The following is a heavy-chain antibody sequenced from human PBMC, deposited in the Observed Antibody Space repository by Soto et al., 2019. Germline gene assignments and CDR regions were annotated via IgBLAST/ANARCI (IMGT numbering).Heavy chain of an antibody. V-gene: IGHV1-18*01. CDR2: ISPYNDYT. CDR3: ARGGYYDNSWGKLSHYGLDV. CDR1: GYTFIRYG. Sequence: QVQLAQSANEVKKPGASVGVSCKAAGYTFIRYGIAWVRQAPGQGLEWMGWISPYNDYTVYAQKFQGRVSMTADTSTRTVYMKLRGMKSDDTAVYYCARGGYYDNSWGKLSHYGLDVWGQGTSVSVSS. J-gene: IGHJ6*02. D-gene: IGHD3-16*01.